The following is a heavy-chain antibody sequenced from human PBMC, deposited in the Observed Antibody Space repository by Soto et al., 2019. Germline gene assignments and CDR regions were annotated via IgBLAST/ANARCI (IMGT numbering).Heavy chain of an antibody. Sequence: QVQLVQSGAEVKKPESSVKVSCKAPGGTFSTYAISWVRQAPGQGLEWMGGIIPMFGTANYAQRFQERVTITAYESTNTVYMALSSLRSEDTAVYFCASGIQLWLRRINNGYSGWGQGTLVTVSS. J-gene: IGHJ4*02. V-gene: IGHV1-69*12. D-gene: IGHD5-18*01. CDR1: GGTFSTYA. CDR3: ASGIQLWLRRINNGYSG. CDR2: IIPMFGTA.